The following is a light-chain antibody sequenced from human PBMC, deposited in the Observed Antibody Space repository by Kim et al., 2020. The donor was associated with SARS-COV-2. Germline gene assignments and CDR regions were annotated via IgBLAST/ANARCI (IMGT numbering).Light chain of an antibody. CDR1: KLGDKY. V-gene: IGLV3-1*01. J-gene: IGLJ2*01. CDR3: QAWDSSVV. CDR2: QDS. Sequence: VSVSPGQTASITCSGDKLGDKYACWYQQKPGQSPVLVIYQDSKRPSGIPERFSGSNSGNTATLTISGTQAMDEADYYCQAWDSSVVFGRGTKLTVL.